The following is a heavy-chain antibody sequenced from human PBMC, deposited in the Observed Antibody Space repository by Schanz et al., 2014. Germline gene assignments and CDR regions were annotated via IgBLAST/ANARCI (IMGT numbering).Heavy chain of an antibody. V-gene: IGHV3-11*06. CDR3: AKESEIVVVVGTSMSGDFHH. D-gene: IGHD2-15*01. J-gene: IGHJ1*01. CDR1: GFTFSDYY. CDR2: ISGSSIHK. Sequence: QVQLVDSGGGLVKPGGSLRLSCAASGFTFSDYYMTWIRQAPGKGLEWVSHISGSSIHKNYADSVKGRFSISRDNAKNSLYLQMNSLRAEDTAVYYCAKESEIVVVVGTSMSGDFHHWGQGTLVTVSS.